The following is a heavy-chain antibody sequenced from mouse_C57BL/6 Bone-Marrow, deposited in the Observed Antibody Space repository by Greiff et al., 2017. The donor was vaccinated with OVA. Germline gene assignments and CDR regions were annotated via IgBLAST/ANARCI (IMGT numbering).Heavy chain of an antibody. Sequence: DVMLVESGGGLVKPGGSLKLSCAASGFTFSSYAMSWVRQTPEKRLEWVATISDGGSYTYYPDNVKGRFTISRDNAKNNLYLQMSHLKSEDTAMYYCARGDYYYDWYFDVWGTGTTVTVSS. J-gene: IGHJ1*03. CDR1: GFTFSSYA. CDR3: ARGDYYYDWYFDV. CDR2: ISDGGSYT. D-gene: IGHD2-13*01. V-gene: IGHV5-4*03.